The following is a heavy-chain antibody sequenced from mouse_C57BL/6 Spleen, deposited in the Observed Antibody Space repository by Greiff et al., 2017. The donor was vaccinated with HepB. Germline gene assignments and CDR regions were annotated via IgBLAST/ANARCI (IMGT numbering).Heavy chain of an antibody. CDR3: ARPGYGNLWFAY. J-gene: IGHJ3*01. Sequence: DVMLVESGGGLVKPGGSLKLSCAASGFTFSDYGMHWVRQAPEKGLEWVAYISSGSSTIYYADTVKGRFTISRDNAKNTLFLQMTSLRSEDTAMYYCARPGYGNLWFAYWGQGTLVTVSA. CDR1: GFTFSDYG. V-gene: IGHV5-17*01. CDR2: ISSGSSTI. D-gene: IGHD2-10*02.